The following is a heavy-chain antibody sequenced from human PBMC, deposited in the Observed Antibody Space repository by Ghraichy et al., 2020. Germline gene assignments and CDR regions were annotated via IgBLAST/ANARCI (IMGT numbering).Heavy chain of an antibody. V-gene: IGHV3-23*01. Sequence: GGSLRLSCAASGFTFSSYAMAWVRQAPGKGLEWLAAISGSTGHTYHADSVKGPFTISRDNSRNTLFLQLSSLTAEDTAVYYCAKDLVGATSTPTNTGYYFDYWGPGTLVTVSS. CDR3: AKDLVGATSTPTNTGYYFDY. CDR1: GFTFSSYA. CDR2: ISGSTGHT. J-gene: IGHJ4*02. D-gene: IGHD1-26*01.